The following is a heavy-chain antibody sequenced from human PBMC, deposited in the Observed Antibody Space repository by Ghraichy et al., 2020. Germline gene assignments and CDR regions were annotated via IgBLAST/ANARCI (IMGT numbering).Heavy chain of an antibody. CDR3: ARLRVGATLYHDY. V-gene: IGHV4-39*01. Sequence: SETLSLTCTVSGGSISSSSYYWGWIRQPPGKGLEWIGSIYYSGSTYYNPSLKSRVTISVDTSKNQFSLKLSSVTAADTAVYYCARLRVGATLYHDYWGQGTLVTVSS. J-gene: IGHJ4*02. CDR2: IYYSGST. D-gene: IGHD1-26*01. CDR1: GGSISSSSYY.